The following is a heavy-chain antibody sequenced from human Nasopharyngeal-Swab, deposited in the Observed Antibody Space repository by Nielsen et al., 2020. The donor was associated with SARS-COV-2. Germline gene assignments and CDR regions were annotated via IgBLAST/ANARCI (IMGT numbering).Heavy chain of an antibody. CDR2: ISYDGSNK. CDR3: AKDRGSSGYHYGMDV. V-gene: IGHV3-30*18. D-gene: IGHD6-13*01. J-gene: IGHJ6*02. Sequence: WIRQPPGKGLEWVAVISYDGSNKYYADSVKGRFTISRDNSKNTLYLQMNSLRAEDTAVYYCAKDRGSSGYHYGMDVWGQGTTVTVSS.